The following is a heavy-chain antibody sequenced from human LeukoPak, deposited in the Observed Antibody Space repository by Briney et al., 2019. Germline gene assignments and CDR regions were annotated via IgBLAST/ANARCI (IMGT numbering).Heavy chain of an antibody. V-gene: IGHV1-2*02. CDR1: GYTFTGYY. D-gene: IGHD5-18*01. Sequence: ASVKVSCKASGYTFTGYYMQWVRQAPGQGLEWMGWINPNSGGTNYAQKFQGRVTMTRDTSISTAYMELSRLRSDDTAVYYCARDDSRRDTAMEIYYYYYYGMDVWGQGTTVTVSS. CDR3: ARDDSRRDTAMEIYYYYYYGMDV. CDR2: INPNSGGT. J-gene: IGHJ6*02.